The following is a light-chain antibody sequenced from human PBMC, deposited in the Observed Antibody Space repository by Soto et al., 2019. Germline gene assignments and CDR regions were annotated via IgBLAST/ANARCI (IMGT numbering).Light chain of an antibody. CDR1: RGPGGGYND. J-gene: IGLJ1*01. V-gene: IGLV2-14*01. CDR2: DVS. CDR3: SSHTRSSPYV. Sequence: QAAMTEPTSASARTGQSITITVALTRGPGGGYNDRACHRQHPGTAPKLMISDVSNRPSGVSHRFSGSKSGNTASLTISGLQAEDEADYYCSSHTRSSPYVFGPGTKVPVL.